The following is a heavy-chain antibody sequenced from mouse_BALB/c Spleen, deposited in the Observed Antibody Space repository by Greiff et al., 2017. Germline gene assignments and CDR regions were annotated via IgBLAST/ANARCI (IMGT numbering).Heavy chain of an antibody. CDR2: INPSTGYT. D-gene: IGHD1-1*01. Sequence: VKLMESGAELAKPGASVKMSCKASGYTFTSYWMHWVKQRPGQGLEWIGYINPSTGYTEYNQKFKDKATLTADKSSSTAYMQLSSLTSEDSAVYYCARWTSSWAYWGQGTLVTVSA. V-gene: IGHV1-7*01. J-gene: IGHJ3*01. CDR3: ARWTSSWAY. CDR1: GYTFTSYW.